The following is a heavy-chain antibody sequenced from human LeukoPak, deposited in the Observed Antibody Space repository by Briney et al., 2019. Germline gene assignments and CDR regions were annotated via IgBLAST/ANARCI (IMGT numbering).Heavy chain of an antibody. V-gene: IGHV1-18*01. Sequence: ASVKVSCKASGGTFSSYAISWVRQAPGQGLEWMGWISAYNGNTNYAQKLQGRVTMTTDTSTSTAYMELRSLRSDDTAVYYCARGAGPILRFLEWLDAFDIWGQGTMVTVSS. CDR3: ARGAGPILRFLEWLDAFDI. CDR2: ISAYNGNT. D-gene: IGHD3-3*01. CDR1: GGTFSSYA. J-gene: IGHJ3*02.